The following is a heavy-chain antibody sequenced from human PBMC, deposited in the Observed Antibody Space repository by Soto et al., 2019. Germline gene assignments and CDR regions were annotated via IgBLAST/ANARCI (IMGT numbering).Heavy chain of an antibody. Sequence: SETLSLTCTVSGGSISSGDYYWSWIRQPPGKGLEWIGYIYYSGSTYYNPSLKSRVTISVDTSKNQFSLKLSSVTAADTAVYYCARVKALYGDYVLHYYGMDVWGQGPTVTVSS. V-gene: IGHV4-30-4*01. CDR1: GGSISSGDYY. J-gene: IGHJ6*02. D-gene: IGHD4-17*01. CDR3: ARVKALYGDYVLHYYGMDV. CDR2: IYYSGST.